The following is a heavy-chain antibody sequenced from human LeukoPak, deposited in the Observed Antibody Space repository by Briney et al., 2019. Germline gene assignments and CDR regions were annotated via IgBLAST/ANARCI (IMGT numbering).Heavy chain of an antibody. CDR3: SYYYDSSGYVDY. J-gene: IGHJ4*02. CDR2: IKSKADGGTI. V-gene: IGHV3-15*01. D-gene: IGHD3-22*01. CDR1: GFTFSDAW. Sequence: PGGSLRLSCAASGFTFSDAWMNWVRQAPGKGLEWVCRIKSKADGGTIDYAAPVKGRFTISRDDSKNTVYMQMNSLKTEDTAVYYCSYYYDSSGYVDYWGQGTLVTVSS.